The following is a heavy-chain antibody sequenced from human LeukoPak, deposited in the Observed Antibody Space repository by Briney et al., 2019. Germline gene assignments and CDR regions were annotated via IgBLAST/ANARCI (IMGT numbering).Heavy chain of an antibody. V-gene: IGHV4-4*07. J-gene: IGHJ4*02. CDR1: GGSITGYY. D-gene: IGHD3-22*01. Sequence: PSETLSLACTVSGGSITGYYWNWIRRPAGQGLEWLGRVYSSGVGNYNPSLTSRVTMSVDTSKNQFSLKLTSLTAADPAVYYCAREEFLHEIDSSGYFVYWGQGTLVTVSS. CDR3: AREEFLHEIDSSGYFVY. CDR2: VYSSGVG.